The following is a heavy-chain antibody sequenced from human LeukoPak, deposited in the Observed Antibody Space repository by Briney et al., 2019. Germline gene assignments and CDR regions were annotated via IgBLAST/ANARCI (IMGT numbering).Heavy chain of an antibody. V-gene: IGHV4-39*07. J-gene: IGHJ4*02. CDR2: IFYSGST. Sequence: MPSETLSLTCTVSSGSIGTSNYYWGWVRQPPGKALEWIGNIFYSGSTYYSPSLKSRVTISVDTSKNQFSLKLSSVTAADTAVYYCARLPDHPSDYVWGSYRYPHWGQGTLVTVSS. CDR3: ARLPDHPSDYVWGSYRYPH. D-gene: IGHD3-16*02. CDR1: SGSIGTSNYY.